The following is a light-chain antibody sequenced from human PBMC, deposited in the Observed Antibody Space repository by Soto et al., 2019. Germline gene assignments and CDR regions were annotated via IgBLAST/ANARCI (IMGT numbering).Light chain of an antibody. V-gene: IGKV3-20*01. CDR3: QQYGSPKT. CDR2: GAS. CDR1: QSVSSSY. Sequence: EIVLTQSPGTLSLSPGERATLSCRASQSVSSSYLAWYQQKPGQAPRLLIYGASSRATGIPDRFSGSGSGTDFPLTISRLEPEDFAVYYCQQYGSPKTFGQGTKWEIK. J-gene: IGKJ1*01.